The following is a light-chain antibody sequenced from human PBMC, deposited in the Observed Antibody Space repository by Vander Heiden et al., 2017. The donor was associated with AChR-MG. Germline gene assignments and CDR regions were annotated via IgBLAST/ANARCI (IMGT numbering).Light chain of an antibody. CDR1: QGVSSY. Sequence: LTHSPPTLSLSPGERATLSCRASQGVSSYLAWYQQKPGQAPKLLIYDASNWATGVPARFSGSGSGTDFTLTISSLEPEDFAVYYCQQYNNWPRTFGQGTKLEIK. V-gene: IGKV3-11*01. J-gene: IGKJ2*01. CDR3: QQYNNWPRT. CDR2: DAS.